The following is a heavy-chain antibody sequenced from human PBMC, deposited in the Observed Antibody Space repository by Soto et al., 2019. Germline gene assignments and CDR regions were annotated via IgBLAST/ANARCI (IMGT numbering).Heavy chain of an antibody. CDR2: INPNSGGT. CDR3: ARDLGRPYYDFWSGYPDGWHYYMDV. D-gene: IGHD3-3*01. J-gene: IGHJ6*03. V-gene: IGHV1-2*04. Sequence: ASVKVSCKASGYTFTGYYMHWVRQAPGQGLEWMGWINPNSGGTNYAQKFQGWVTMTRDTSISTDYMELSRLRSDDTDVYYYARDLGRPYYDFWSGYPDGWHYYMDVWGKGTTVTVSS. CDR1: GYTFTGYY.